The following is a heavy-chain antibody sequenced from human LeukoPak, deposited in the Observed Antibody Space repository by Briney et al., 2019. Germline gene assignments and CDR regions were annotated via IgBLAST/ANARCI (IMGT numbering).Heavy chain of an antibody. J-gene: IGHJ4*02. D-gene: IGHD5-12*01. CDR3: ARNIFSSGYDLSGPDY. V-gene: IGHV3-21*04. CDR1: GFTFSSYR. Sequence: GGSLRLSCAASGFTFSSYRMRWVRQAPGKGRVWVSSIVSSSSYIYYADSVEGRFTISRDNAKNSLYLRMDSLTGADVAVDECARNIFSSGYDLSGPDYCGQATLLTVSS. CDR2: IVSSSSYI.